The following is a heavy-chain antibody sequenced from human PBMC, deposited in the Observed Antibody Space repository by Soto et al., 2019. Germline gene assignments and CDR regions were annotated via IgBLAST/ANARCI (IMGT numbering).Heavy chain of an antibody. J-gene: IGHJ4*02. V-gene: IGHV3-23*01. CDR2: ISGSGGST. CDR3: ATGQAYDSSGYYTIDY. CDR1: GFTFSSYA. Sequence: EVQLLESGGGLVQPGGSLRLSCAASGFTFSSYAMSWVRQAPGKGLEWVSAISGSGGSTYYADSVKGRFTISRDNSKNTLYLQMNSLRAEDTAVYYCATGQAYDSSGYYTIDYWGQGTLVTVSS. D-gene: IGHD3-22*01.